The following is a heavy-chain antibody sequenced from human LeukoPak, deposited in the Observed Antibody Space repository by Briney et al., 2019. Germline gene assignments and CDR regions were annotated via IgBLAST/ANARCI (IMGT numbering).Heavy chain of an antibody. V-gene: IGHV3-23*01. CDR3: ARDPNGDYIGAFDF. CDR1: GFTFSTYA. Sequence: PGGSLKLSCVASGFTFSTYAMMWVRQAPGKGLEWVSAIRASDGCTEYADSVKGRFTISRDNSKKTLYLQMRSLRAEDTAIYYCARDPNGDYIGAFDFGGQGTLVTVSS. CDR2: IRASDGCT. J-gene: IGHJ3*01. D-gene: IGHD4-17*01.